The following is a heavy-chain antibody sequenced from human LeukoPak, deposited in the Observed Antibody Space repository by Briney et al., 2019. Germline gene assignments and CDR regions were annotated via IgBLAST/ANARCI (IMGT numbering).Heavy chain of an antibody. CDR3: ARYCGGDCYGMDV. V-gene: IGHV3-7*01. D-gene: IGHD2-21*02. Sequence: GGSLRLSCAASGFTFSSYAMSWVRQAPGKGLEWVANIKQDGSKKSYVDSVKGRFTISRDNPKNSLYLQMNSLRAEDTAVYYCARYCGGDCYGMDVWGQGTTVTVSS. J-gene: IGHJ6*02. CDR2: IKQDGSKK. CDR1: GFTFSSYA.